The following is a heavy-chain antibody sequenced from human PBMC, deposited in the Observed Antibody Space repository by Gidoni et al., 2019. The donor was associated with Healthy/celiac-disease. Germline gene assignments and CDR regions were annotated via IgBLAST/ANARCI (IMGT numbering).Heavy chain of an antibody. J-gene: IGHJ2*01. CDR1: GFTFSSYG. CDR3: ARDRSSSFGLDWYFDL. V-gene: IGHV3-33*01. D-gene: IGHD6-13*01. CDR2: IWYDGSNK. Sequence: QVQLVESGGGVVQPGRTLRLSGAASGFTFSSYGMHWVRQGPGKGLEWVAVIWYDGSNKYYADSVKGRFTISRDNSKNTLYLQMNSLRAEDTAVYYCARDRSSSFGLDWYFDLWGRGTLVTVSS.